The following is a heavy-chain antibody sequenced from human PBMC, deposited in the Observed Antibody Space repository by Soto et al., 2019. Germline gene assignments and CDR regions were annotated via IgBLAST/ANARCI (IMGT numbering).Heavy chain of an antibody. CDR3: AKSDYVWGSNSSYYFDY. Sequence: EVQLLESGGASVQPGGSLRLSCAASGFIFGNYAMTWVRQAPGKGLEWVSAVTGSGGSTYYADSVKGRFSISRDNSKNTMHLQMNALRAEDMAVYYCAKSDYVWGSNSSYYFDYWGQGTLVTVSS. CDR2: VTGSGGST. CDR1: GFIFGNYA. D-gene: IGHD3-16*01. J-gene: IGHJ4*02. V-gene: IGHV3-23*01.